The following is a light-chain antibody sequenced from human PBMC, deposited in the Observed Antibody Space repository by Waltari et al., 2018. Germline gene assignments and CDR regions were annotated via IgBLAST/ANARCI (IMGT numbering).Light chain of an antibody. CDR1: QRLTKFY. J-gene: IGKJ2*01. CDR3: QQYGSSILYT. V-gene: IGKV3-20*01. Sequence: VLTQSPGTLSLSPGETATLSCRASQRLTKFYLAWYQQKPGQAPRLLIYGASSRAAGIPERFSGSGSGRDFTLTISRLEPEDCAMYYCQQYGSSILYTFGQGTKLEIK. CDR2: GAS.